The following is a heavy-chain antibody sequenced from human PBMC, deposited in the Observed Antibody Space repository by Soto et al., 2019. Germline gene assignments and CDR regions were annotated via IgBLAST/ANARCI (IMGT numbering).Heavy chain of an antibody. D-gene: IGHD5-18*01. CDR1: GGSISSSSYY. CDR3: ARHVTGSVGRKRLWPTWFDY. V-gene: IGHV4-39*01. Sequence: SETLSLTCTVSGGSISSSSYYWGWIRQPPGKGLEWIGSIYYSGSTYYNPSLKSRVTISVDTAKNQFSLKLSSVTAADTAVYYCARHVTGSVGRKRLWPTWFDYWGQGTLVTVSS. CDR2: IYYSGST. J-gene: IGHJ4*02.